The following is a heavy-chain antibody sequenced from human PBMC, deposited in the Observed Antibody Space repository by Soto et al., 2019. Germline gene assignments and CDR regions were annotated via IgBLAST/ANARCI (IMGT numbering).Heavy chain of an antibody. V-gene: IGHV3-64D*06. CDR1: GFTLSTYA. CDR2: INSNGGST. CDR3: VKTYDILTGYDYYYYGMDV. J-gene: IGHJ6*02. D-gene: IGHD3-9*01. Sequence: PGGSLRLSCSASGFTLSTYAVHWVRQAPGKGLDYVSAINSNGGSTYYADSVKGRFTISRDNSKNTLYLQMSSLRAEDTAVYYCVKTYDILTGYDYYYYGMDVWGQGTTVTVSS.